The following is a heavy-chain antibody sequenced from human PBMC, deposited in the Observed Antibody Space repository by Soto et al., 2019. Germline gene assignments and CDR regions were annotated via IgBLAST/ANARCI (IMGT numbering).Heavy chain of an antibody. Sequence: GGSLRLSCAASGFPFTSYGMHWVRQAPGKGLEWVAVISNDGSDKYYADSVRGRLTISRDNSKNTVYLQMNSLRAEDTAVYYCAKDQGIAASHGIDWGQGTMVTVSS. CDR3: AKDQGIAASHGID. J-gene: IGHJ3*01. D-gene: IGHD6-13*01. CDR1: GFPFTSYG. CDR2: ISNDGSDK. V-gene: IGHV3-30*18.